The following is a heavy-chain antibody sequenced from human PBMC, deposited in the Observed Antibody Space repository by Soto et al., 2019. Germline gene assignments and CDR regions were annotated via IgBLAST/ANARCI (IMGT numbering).Heavy chain of an antibody. V-gene: IGHV1-18*04. CDR2: ISAYNGNT. D-gene: IGHD5-12*01. CDR3: AREPFSDYEVYGMDV. J-gene: IGHJ6*02. Sequence: ASVKVSCKASGYTFTSYGISWVRQAPGQGLEWMGWISAYNGNTNYAQKLQGRVTMTTDTSTSTAYMELRRLRSDDTAVYYCAREPFSDYEVYGMDVWGQGTTVTVSS. CDR1: GYTFTSYG.